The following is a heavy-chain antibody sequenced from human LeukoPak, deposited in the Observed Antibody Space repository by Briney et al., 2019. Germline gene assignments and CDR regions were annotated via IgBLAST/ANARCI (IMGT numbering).Heavy chain of an antibody. Sequence: RPGESPKISCKGSGYSFTSYWIGWVRQMPGKGLEWMGIIYPGDSDTRYSSSFQGQVTISADKSISTAYLQWSSLKASDTAMYYCARQQGVGYCSSTSCEFDYWGQGTLVTVSS. D-gene: IGHD2-2*01. V-gene: IGHV5-51*01. CDR1: GYSFTSYW. CDR2: IYPGDSDT. J-gene: IGHJ4*02. CDR3: ARQQGVGYCSSTSCEFDY.